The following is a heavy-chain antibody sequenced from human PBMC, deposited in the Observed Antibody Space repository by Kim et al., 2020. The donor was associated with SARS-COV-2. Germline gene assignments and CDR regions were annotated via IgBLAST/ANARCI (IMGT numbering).Heavy chain of an antibody. CDR2: INSDGSST. CDR1: GFTFSSYW. Sequence: GGSLRLSCAASGFTFSSYWMHWVRQAPGKGLVWVSRINSDGSSTSYADSVKGRFTISRDNAKNTLYLQMNSLRAEDTAVYYCARVLRDFWSGYSPYYYYGMDVWGQGTTVTVSS. J-gene: IGHJ6*02. CDR3: ARVLRDFWSGYSPYYYYGMDV. V-gene: IGHV3-74*01. D-gene: IGHD3-3*01.